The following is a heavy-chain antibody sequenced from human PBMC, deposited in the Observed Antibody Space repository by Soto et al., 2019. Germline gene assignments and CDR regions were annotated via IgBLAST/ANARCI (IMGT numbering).Heavy chain of an antibody. CDR3: ARDPAP. Sequence: QVQLQESGPGLVKPSQTLSLTCTVSGGSISTGGYYWSWIRQHPGKGLEWIGDIYNSATTYYNPSLKRRVTISVDTSKNQFSLKLSSVTVADTAVYYCARDPAPWGQGALVTVSS. V-gene: IGHV4-31*03. CDR2: IYNSATT. CDR1: GGSISTGGYY. J-gene: IGHJ5*02.